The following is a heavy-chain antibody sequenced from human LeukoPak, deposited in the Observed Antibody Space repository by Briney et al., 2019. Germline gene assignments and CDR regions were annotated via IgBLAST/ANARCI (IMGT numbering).Heavy chain of an antibody. CDR1: GFTFSSYG. Sequence: PGGSLRLSCAASGFTFSSYGMHWVRQAPGKGLEWIGEINHSGSTNYNPSLKSRVTISVDTSKNQSSLKLSSVTAADTAVYYCARGPTLNGLQDYYYMDVWGKGTTVTVSS. CDR2: INHSGST. CDR3: ARGPTLNGLQDYYYMDV. D-gene: IGHD2-8*01. J-gene: IGHJ6*03. V-gene: IGHV4-34*01.